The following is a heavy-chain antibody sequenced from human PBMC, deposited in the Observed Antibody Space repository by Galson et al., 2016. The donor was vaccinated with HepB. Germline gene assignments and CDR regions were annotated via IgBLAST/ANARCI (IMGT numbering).Heavy chain of an antibody. Sequence: ETLSLTCNVSGGSISSGSYYWGWIRQPPGKGLEWIGSMHYSGTTYYNPSLKSRVHISTATAKNEVYLKLSTVTAADTAVYYCARSQFPYYDFLSGYYSWFDPWGQGALVSVSS. CDR3: ARSQFPYYDFLSGYYSWFDP. V-gene: IGHV4-39*01. CDR2: MHYSGTT. J-gene: IGHJ5*02. CDR1: GGSISSGSYY. D-gene: IGHD3-3*01.